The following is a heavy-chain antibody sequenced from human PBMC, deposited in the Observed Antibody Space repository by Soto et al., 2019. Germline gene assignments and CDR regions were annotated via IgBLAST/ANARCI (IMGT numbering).Heavy chain of an antibody. J-gene: IGHJ5*02. CDR2: IIPIFGTA. Sequence: GASVQVSCKASGGTFSSYAISWVRQAPGQGLEWMGGIIPIFGTANYAQKFQGRVTITADESTSTAYMELSSLRSEDTAVYYCARGIVPAAIWSWFAPWGQLTLVTVSS. CDR3: ARGIVPAAIWSWFAP. D-gene: IGHD2-2*01. CDR1: GGTFSSYA. V-gene: IGHV1-69*13.